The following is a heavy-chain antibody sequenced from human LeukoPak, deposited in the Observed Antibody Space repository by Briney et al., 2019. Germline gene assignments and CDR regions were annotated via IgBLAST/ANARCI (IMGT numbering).Heavy chain of an antibody. D-gene: IGHD6-13*01. CDR3: ARDDIAAGGTTDL. Sequence: GSLRLSCAASGFTVNNNYMSWVRQAPGKGLEGVSVIYSGGRTYYADSVKGRFTISRDNSKNTLYLQMNSLRAEDTAVYYCARDDIAAGGTTDLWGQGTLVTVSS. CDR2: IYSGGRT. J-gene: IGHJ5*02. V-gene: IGHV3-53*01. CDR1: GFTVNNNY.